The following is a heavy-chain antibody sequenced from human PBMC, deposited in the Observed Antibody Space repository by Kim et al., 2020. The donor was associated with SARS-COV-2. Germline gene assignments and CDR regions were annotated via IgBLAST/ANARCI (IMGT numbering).Heavy chain of an antibody. V-gene: IGHV1-3*01. CDR2: INAGNGNT. Sequence: ASVKVSCKASGYTFTSYAMHWVRQAPGQRLEWMGWINAGNGNTKYSQKFQGRVTITRDTSASTAYMELSSLRSEDTAVYYCARDFGSGWPEYFDYWGQGTLVTVSS. D-gene: IGHD6-19*01. CDR3: ARDFGSGWPEYFDY. J-gene: IGHJ4*02. CDR1: GYTFTSYA.